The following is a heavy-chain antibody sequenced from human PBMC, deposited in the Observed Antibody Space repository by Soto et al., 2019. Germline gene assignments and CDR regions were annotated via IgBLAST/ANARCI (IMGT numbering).Heavy chain of an antibody. CDR2: IGSTGSVT. D-gene: IGHD2-8*01. V-gene: IGHV3-48*04. J-gene: IGHJ6*03. CDR1: VFTFSAYS. CDR3: ARNGVTGYYYYYYYMDV. Sequence: PGGSLRLSCAATVFTFSAYSMNWVRQAPGKGLEWVSFIGSTGSVTHYADSVMGRSTISRDNARNSLYLQMNSLRAEDTAVYYCARNGVTGYYYYYYYMDVWGKGTTVTVSS.